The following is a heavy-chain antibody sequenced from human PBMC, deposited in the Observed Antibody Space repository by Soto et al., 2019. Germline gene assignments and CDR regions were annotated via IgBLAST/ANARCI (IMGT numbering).Heavy chain of an antibody. J-gene: IGHJ4*02. CDR3: ARAVAVPADFDY. CDR2: INAGNGNT. V-gene: IGHV1-3*05. D-gene: IGHD6-19*01. Sequence: QVQLVQSGAEEKKPGASVKVSCKSSGYTFTGYAMHWVRQAPRQRLEWMGWINAGNGNTKYSQKFQGRVTITRDTSESTAYMELSSLRSEDTAVYYCARAVAVPADFDYWGQGTLVTVSS. CDR1: GYTFTGYA.